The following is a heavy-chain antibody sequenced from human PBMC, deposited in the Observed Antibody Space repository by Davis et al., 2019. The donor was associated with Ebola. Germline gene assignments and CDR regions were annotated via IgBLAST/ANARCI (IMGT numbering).Heavy chain of an antibody. CDR3: ARVRTGYYYDSSDSPSWFDP. CDR2: IIPMFRSP. D-gene: IGHD3-22*01. Sequence: SVKVSCKASGGTFSSFAVSWLRQAPGQGLEWMGGIIPMFRSPNYSQRFQGRVTITADDSTKTVYMELSSLRSDDSAVYYCARVRTGYYYDSSDSPSWFDPWGQGTLVTVSS. J-gene: IGHJ5*02. V-gene: IGHV1-69*13. CDR1: GGTFSSFA.